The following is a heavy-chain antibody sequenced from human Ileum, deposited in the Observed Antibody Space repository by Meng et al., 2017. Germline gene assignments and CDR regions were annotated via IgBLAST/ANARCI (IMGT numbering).Heavy chain of an antibody. D-gene: IGHD3-16*01. CDR3: ARHDKTVTNRGNFDY. CDR1: GYTFTSSW. CDR2: IYPGDSQT. Sequence: GESLKISCKGSGYTFTSSWIAWVRQMPGKGLEWMGIIYPGDSQTIYSPSFQGQLTISGDRSISTAYLQWSSLKASDTATYYCARHDKTVTNRGNFDYWGQGTLVTVSS. J-gene: IGHJ4*02. V-gene: IGHV5-51*01.